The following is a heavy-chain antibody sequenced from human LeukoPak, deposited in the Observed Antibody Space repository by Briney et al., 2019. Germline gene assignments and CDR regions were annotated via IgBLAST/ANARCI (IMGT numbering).Heavy chain of an antibody. Sequence: GGSLRLSCAASGFTFSSYAMSWVRQAPGKGLEWVSAISGSGGGTYYADSVKGRFTISRDNSKNTLYLQMNSLRAEDTAVYYCANVGALDILTGPPDYWGQGTLVTVSS. D-gene: IGHD3-9*01. CDR1: GFTFSSYA. CDR3: ANVGALDILTGPPDY. J-gene: IGHJ4*02. CDR2: ISGSGGGT. V-gene: IGHV3-23*01.